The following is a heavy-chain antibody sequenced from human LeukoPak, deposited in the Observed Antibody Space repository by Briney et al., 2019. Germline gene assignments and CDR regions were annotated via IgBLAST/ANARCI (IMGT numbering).Heavy chain of an antibody. CDR2: INPNSGGT. D-gene: IGHD2-15*01. V-gene: IGHV1-2*02. Sequence: GASVKVSCKASGYTFTGYYMHWVRQAPGQGLEWMGWINPNSGGTNYAQKFQGRVTMTRDTSISTAYVELSRLRSDDTAVYYCAGHHCSGGSCHFDYWGQGTLVTVSS. J-gene: IGHJ4*02. CDR3: AGHHCSGGSCHFDY. CDR1: GYTFTGYY.